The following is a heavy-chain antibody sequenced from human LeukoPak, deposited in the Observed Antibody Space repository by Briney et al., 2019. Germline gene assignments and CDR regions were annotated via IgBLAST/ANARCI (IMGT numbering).Heavy chain of an antibody. CDR2: IRSDGTNK. V-gene: IGHV3-30*02. CDR3: AKGYSFHFDY. D-gene: IGHD5-18*01. J-gene: IGHJ4*02. Sequence: GGSLRLSCAASGFTFNSYGMHWVRQVPGKGLEWVAFIRSDGTNKYYADSVKGRLTISRDNSKNTLYLQMNSLRPEDAAVYYCAKGYSFHFDYWGQGTLVTVSS. CDR1: GFTFNSYG.